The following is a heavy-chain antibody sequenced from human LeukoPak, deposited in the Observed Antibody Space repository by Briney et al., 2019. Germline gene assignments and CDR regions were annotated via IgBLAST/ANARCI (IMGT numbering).Heavy chain of an antibody. CDR1: GFTVSSNY. Sequence: GGSLRLSCAASGFTVSSNYMSWVRQAPGKGLEWVSVIYSGGSTYYADSVKGRFTISRDNSKNTLYLQMNSLRAEDTAVYYCARDLGGYYGSGSSEGDYWGQGTLVTVSS. CDR3: ARDLGGYYGSGSSEGDY. J-gene: IGHJ4*02. CDR2: IYSGGST. D-gene: IGHD3-10*01. V-gene: IGHV3-66*01.